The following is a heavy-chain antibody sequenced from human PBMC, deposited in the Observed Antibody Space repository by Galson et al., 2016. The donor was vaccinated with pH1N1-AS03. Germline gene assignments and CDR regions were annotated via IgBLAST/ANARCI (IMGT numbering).Heavy chain of an antibody. V-gene: IGHV3-23*01. CDR1: GFTFKNYA. CDR3: AKEGDEGAFDC. J-gene: IGHJ4*02. CDR2: ISGIGTST. Sequence: SLRLSCAASGFTFKNYAMSWVRQAPGKGLEWVSVISGIGTSTYYAASVKGRFSISRDNARNTLSLQMDGLRAEDTARYYCAKEGDEGAFDCWGQGTLVTVSP.